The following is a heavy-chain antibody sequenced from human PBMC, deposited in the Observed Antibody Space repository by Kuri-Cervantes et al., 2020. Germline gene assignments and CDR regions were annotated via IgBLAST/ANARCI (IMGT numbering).Heavy chain of an antibody. CDR1: GYTFTSYG. V-gene: IGHV1-8*02. CDR2: MNPNSGNT. J-gene: IGHJ5*02. Sequence: ASVKVSCKASGYTFTSYGISWVRQAPGQGLEWMGWMNPNSGNTGYAQKFQGRVTMTRNTSISTAYMELSSLRSEDTAVYYCAREYRDYGPAWFDPWGQGTLVTVSS. CDR3: AREYRDYGPAWFDP. D-gene: IGHD4-17*01.